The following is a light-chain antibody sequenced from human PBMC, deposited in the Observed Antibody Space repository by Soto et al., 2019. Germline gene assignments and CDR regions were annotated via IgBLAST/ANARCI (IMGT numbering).Light chain of an antibody. CDR1: SSDGGGYNY. V-gene: IGLV2-14*01. CDR2: DVS. Sequence: QSALTQPASVSGSPGQSITISCTGTSSDGGGYNYVSWYQQHPGKAPKLMIYDVSNRPSGVSNRFSGSKSGNTASLTISGLQAEVEADYYCSSYTSSSTLGYVFGTGTKLTVL. CDR3: SSYTSSSTLGYV. J-gene: IGLJ1*01.